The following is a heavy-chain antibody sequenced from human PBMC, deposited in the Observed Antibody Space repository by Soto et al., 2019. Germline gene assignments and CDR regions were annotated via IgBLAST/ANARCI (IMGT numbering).Heavy chain of an antibody. CDR2: IIPIFGTA. D-gene: IGHD3-10*01. V-gene: IGHV1-69*13. CDR1: GGTFSSYA. Sequence: SVKVSCKASGGTFSSYAISWVRQAPGQGLEWMGGIIPIFGTANYAQKFQGRVTITADESTSTAYMELSSLRSEDTAVYYCARGGYYGSGSYSGYYYYGMDVWGQGTTVTVSS. J-gene: IGHJ6*02. CDR3: ARGGYYGSGSYSGYYYYGMDV.